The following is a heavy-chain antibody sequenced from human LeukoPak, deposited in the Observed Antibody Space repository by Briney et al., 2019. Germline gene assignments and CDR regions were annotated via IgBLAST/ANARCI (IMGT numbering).Heavy chain of an antibody. CDR3: ARDLGLGSFFGY. CDR1: GYTFTACY. V-gene: IGHV1-2*02. Sequence: ASVKVSCKTSGYTFTACYMHWVRQAPGPGLEWLGWINPNTGDTNYAQKFQGRVTMTRDTSINTASMELSRLTSDDTAVYYCARDLGLGSFFGYRGQGTLVTVSS. CDR2: INPNTGDT. J-gene: IGHJ4*02. D-gene: IGHD3-10*01.